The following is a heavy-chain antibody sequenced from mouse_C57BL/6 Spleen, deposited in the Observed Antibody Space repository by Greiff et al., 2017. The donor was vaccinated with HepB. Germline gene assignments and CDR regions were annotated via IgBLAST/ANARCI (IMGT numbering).Heavy chain of an antibody. J-gene: IGHJ4*01. Sequence: EVKVEESGGGLVKPGGSLKLSCAASGFTFSSYAMSWVRQTPEKRLEWVATISDGGSYTYYPDNVKGRFTITRDNAKNNLYLQMSHLKSEDTAMYYCARGGYGSSYDAMDYWGQGTSVTVSS. CDR1: GFTFSSYA. CDR2: ISDGGSYT. CDR3: ARGGYGSSYDAMDY. D-gene: IGHD1-1*01. V-gene: IGHV5-4*03.